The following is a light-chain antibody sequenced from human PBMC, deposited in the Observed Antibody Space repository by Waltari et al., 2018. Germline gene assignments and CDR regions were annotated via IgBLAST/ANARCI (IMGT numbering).Light chain of an antibody. CDR1: QGVSSY. J-gene: IGKJ4*01. CDR2: AAS. Sequence: DIQMTQSPSSLSAFVGDRVTITCRASQGVSSYLAWYQQKPGKAPKLLIYAASTLQRGVPSRFSGSGSGTDFTLTISSLQPEDFATYYCQQLYLYPLTFGGGTKVEIK. V-gene: IGKV1-9*01. CDR3: QQLYLYPLT.